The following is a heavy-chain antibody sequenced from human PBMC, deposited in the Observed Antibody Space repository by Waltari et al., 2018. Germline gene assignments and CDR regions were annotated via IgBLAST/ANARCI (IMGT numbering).Heavy chain of an antibody. CDR1: GFTFSSYA. Sequence: QVQLVESGGGVVQPGRSLRLSCAASGFTFSSYAMHWVRQAPGKGLDWVAVISYDGSNKYYADSVKGRFTISRDNSKNTLYLQMNSLRAEDTAVYYCARFGIAAAFEGYGMDVWGQGTTVTVSS. D-gene: IGHD6-13*01. J-gene: IGHJ6*02. V-gene: IGHV3-30-3*01. CDR2: ISYDGSNK. CDR3: ARFGIAAAFEGYGMDV.